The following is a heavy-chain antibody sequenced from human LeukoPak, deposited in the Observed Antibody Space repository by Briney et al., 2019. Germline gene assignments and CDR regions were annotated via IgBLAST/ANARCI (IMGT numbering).Heavy chain of an antibody. CDR2: INRNGDST. V-gene: IGHV3-64*01. J-gene: IGHJ4*02. CDR3: ASSYGSNKNPFDY. Sequence: GGSLRLSCAASGFTFSSYCTLWVRQAPGKGLEYVSAINRNGDSTYYANSVRGRFTISRDNSKNTLYLQMGSLRAEDTAVYYCASSYGSNKNPFDYWGQGTLVTVSS. CDR1: GFTFSSYC. D-gene: IGHD4-23*01.